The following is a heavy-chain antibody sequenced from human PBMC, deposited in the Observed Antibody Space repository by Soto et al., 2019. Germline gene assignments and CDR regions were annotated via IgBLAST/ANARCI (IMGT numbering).Heavy chain of an antibody. CDR2: IYYSGST. Sequence: QVQLQESGPGLVKPSETLSLTCTVSGGPISSYYWSWIRQPPGKGLEWIGYIYYSGSTNYNPSLKSRVTISVDTSKNQFSLKLSSVTAADTAVYYCARSYRRYCSGGSCYSYYYYYMDVWGKGTTVTVSS. CDR3: ARSYRRYCSGGSCYSYYYYYMDV. V-gene: IGHV4-59*01. D-gene: IGHD2-15*01. CDR1: GGPISSYY. J-gene: IGHJ6*03.